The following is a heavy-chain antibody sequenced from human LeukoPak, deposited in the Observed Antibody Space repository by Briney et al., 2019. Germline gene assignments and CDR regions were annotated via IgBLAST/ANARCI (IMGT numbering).Heavy chain of an antibody. D-gene: IGHD1-14*01. CDR2: ISSSGSTI. Sequence: GGSLRLSCAASGFTFSSYEMNWVRQAPGKGLEWISYISSSGSTIYYADSVKGRFTISRDNAKNSLYLQMNSLRAEDTAVYYCARESQPGGFDYWGQGTLVTVSS. CDR3: ARESQPGGFDY. CDR1: GFTFSSYE. J-gene: IGHJ4*02. V-gene: IGHV3-48*03.